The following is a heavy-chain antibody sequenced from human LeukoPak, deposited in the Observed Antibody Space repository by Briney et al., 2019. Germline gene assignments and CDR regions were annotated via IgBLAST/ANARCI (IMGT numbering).Heavy chain of an antibody. CDR1: GFTFSSYA. J-gene: IGHJ4*02. Sequence: PGGSLRLSCAASGFTFSSYAMSWVRQAPGKGLEWVSAISGSGGSTYYADSVKGRFTISRDNAKNSLYLQMNSLRAEDTAVYYCARVRAYCGGDCSASFDYWGQGTLVTVSS. CDR3: ARVRAYCGGDCSASFDY. V-gene: IGHV3-23*01. D-gene: IGHD2-21*02. CDR2: ISGSGGST.